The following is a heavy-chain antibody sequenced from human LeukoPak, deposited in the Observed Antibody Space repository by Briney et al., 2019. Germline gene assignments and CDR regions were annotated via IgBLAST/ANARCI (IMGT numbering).Heavy chain of an antibody. CDR3: VRAAVAGTEWDWFDP. J-gene: IGHJ5*02. D-gene: IGHD6-19*01. Sequence: GGSLRLSCAASGFTVSSNYWSWVRQAPGKGLEWVSVIYSGGSTYYANSVKGRFTISRDNSKNPLYLQMNSLRAEDTAVYYCVRAAVAGTEWDWFDPWGQGTLVTVSS. V-gene: IGHV3-53*01. CDR1: GFTVSSNY. CDR2: IYSGGST.